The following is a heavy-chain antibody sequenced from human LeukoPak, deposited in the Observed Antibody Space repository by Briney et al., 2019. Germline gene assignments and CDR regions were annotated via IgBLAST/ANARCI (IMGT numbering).Heavy chain of an antibody. V-gene: IGHV4-39*07. J-gene: IGHJ6*02. CDR1: GGSVSSGSYY. CDR2: INHSGST. D-gene: IGHD6-19*01. CDR3: ARRSGWSLYYYYGMDV. Sequence: PSETLSLTCTVSGGSVSSGSYYWSWIRQPPGKGLEWIGEINHSGSTNYNPSLKSRVTISVDTSKNQFSLKLSSVTAADTAVYYCARRSGWSLYYYYGMDVWGQGTTVTVSS.